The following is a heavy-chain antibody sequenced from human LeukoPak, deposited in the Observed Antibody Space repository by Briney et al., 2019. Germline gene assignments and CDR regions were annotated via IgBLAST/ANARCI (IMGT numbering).Heavy chain of an antibody. CDR1: GFTFSSYE. J-gene: IGHJ4*02. CDR3: ARDIKVGATKYYFDY. D-gene: IGHD1-26*01. Sequence: PGGSLRLSCAASGFTFSSYEMNWVRQAPGKGLEWVSYISSSGSNIYCADSVKGRFTISRDNAKNSLYLQMNSLRAEDTAVYYCARDIKVGATKYYFDYWGQGTLVTVSS. CDR2: ISSSGSNI. V-gene: IGHV3-48*03.